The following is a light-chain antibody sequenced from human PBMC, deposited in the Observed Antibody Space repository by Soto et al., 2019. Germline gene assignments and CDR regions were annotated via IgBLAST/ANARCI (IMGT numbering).Light chain of an antibody. CDR1: QSIITS. J-gene: IGKJ1*01. Sequence: DIQMTQSPSTLSASVGDRVTITCRASQSIITSLAWYQQKPGKAPKLLIYDASSLGSGVPSRFSGSGSGTEFTLTISSLQPDDFATYYCQQYNTYSWTFGQGTNMEIE. V-gene: IGKV1-5*01. CDR2: DAS. CDR3: QQYNTYSWT.